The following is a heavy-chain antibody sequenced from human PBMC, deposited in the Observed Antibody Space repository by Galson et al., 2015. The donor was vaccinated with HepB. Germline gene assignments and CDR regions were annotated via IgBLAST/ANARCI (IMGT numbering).Heavy chain of an antibody. J-gene: IGHJ4*02. CDR1: GYTFTSYD. Sequence: SVKVSCKASGYTFTSYDINWVRQATGQGLEWMGWMNPNSGNTGYAQKFQGRVTMTRNTSISTAYMELSSLRSEDTAVYYCARAERYCSGGSCYSVYWGQGTLVTVSS. D-gene: IGHD2-15*01. CDR2: MNPNSGNT. CDR3: ARAERYCSGGSCYSVY. V-gene: IGHV1-8*01.